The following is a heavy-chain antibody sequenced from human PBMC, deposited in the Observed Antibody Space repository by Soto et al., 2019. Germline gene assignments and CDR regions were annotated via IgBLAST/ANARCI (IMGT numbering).Heavy chain of an antibody. V-gene: IGHV1-2*04. Sequence: AAVKVSCKASGYTFTGYYMHWVRQAPGQGLEWMGWINPNSGGTNYAQKFQGWVTMTRDTSISTAYMELSRLRSDDTAVYYCARCLTAMDTFDYWGQGTLVTVSS. CDR2: INPNSGGT. CDR3: ARCLTAMDTFDY. CDR1: GYTFTGYY. J-gene: IGHJ4*02. D-gene: IGHD5-18*01.